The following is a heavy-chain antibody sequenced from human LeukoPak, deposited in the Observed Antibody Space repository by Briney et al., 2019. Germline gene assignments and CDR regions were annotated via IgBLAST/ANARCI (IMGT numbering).Heavy chain of an antibody. V-gene: IGHV4-59*01. Sequence: SETLSLTCTVSGGSISSYYWRWIRQPPGKGLEWIGCIYYSGYTNYNPSLKSRVTISVDTSKNQFSLNLSSVTAADTAVYYCARGYGSGSSYPYYYGVDVWGQGTTVIVSS. CDR3: ARGYGSGSSYPYYYGVDV. J-gene: IGHJ6*02. CDR1: GGSISSYY. CDR2: IYYSGYT. D-gene: IGHD3-10*01.